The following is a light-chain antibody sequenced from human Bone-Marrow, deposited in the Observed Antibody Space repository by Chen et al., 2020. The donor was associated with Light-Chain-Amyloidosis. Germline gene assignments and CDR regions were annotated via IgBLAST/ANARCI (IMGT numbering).Light chain of an antibody. Sequence: NFMLTQQHSGSESPGKTVIICCTRSSGSLATNYVQLYQQRPGRSPTTVIYQDGQRPSGVPDRFSVSIDRSSNSASLTISGLKTEDEADYYCQSYQGSSQGVFGGGTKLTVL. V-gene: IGLV6-57*01. J-gene: IGLJ3*02. CDR1: SGSLATNY. CDR2: QDG. CDR3: QSYQGSSQGV.